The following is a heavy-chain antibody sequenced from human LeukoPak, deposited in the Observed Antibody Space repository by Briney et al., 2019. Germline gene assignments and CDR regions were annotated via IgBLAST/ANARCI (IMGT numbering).Heavy chain of an antibody. CDR3: ARVWVGATGFDY. J-gene: IGHJ4*02. V-gene: IGHV1-46*01. D-gene: IGHD1-26*01. CDR2: INPSGGST. CDR1: GGTFSSYA. Sequence: ASVKVSCKASGGTFSSYAISWVRQAPGQGLEWMGIINPSGGSTSYAQKFQGRVTMTRDTSTSTVYMELSSLRSEDTAVYYCARVWVGATGFDYWGQGTLVTVSS.